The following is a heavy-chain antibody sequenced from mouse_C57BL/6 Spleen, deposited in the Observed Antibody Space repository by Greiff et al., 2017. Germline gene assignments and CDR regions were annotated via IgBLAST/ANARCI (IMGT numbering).Heavy chain of an antibody. CDR1: GYTFTSYW. D-gene: IGHD1-1*01. J-gene: IGHJ4*01. V-gene: IGHV1-50*01. CDR2: IDPSDSYT. Sequence: QVQLQQPGAELVKPGASVKLSCKASGYTFTSYWMQWVKQRPGQGLEWIGEIDPSDSYTNYNQKFKGKATLTVDTSSSTAYMQLSSLTSEDSAVYYCSVVAPYYARDYWGQGTSVTVSS. CDR3: SVVAPYYARDY.